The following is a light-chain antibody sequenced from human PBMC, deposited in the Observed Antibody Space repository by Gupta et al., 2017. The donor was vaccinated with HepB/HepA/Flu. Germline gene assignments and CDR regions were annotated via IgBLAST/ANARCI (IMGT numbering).Light chain of an antibody. Sequence: QSVLTQSTSVSGTPGQRVIISCSGSSSNVGRNNVNWYQQLPGTAPKLLIYYNDERPSGVPDRISGSKSGTSASLAISGLQSEDEADYYCAAWDTSLNVVVFGGGTKLTVL. J-gene: IGLJ2*01. CDR2: YND. CDR3: AAWDTSLNVVV. V-gene: IGLV1-44*01. CDR1: SSNVGRNN.